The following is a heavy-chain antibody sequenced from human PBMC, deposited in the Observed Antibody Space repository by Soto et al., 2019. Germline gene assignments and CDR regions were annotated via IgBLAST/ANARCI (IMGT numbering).Heavy chain of an antibody. CDR1: GFTFRNYG. J-gene: IGHJ3*01. D-gene: IGHD3-22*01. Sequence: GGSLRLSCAASGFTFRNYGMNWVRQAPGKGLEWVSYIGIDSSTKYYADSVKGRFTISRDNAKNSLYLQMNSLRAEDTAVYYCARDQLYYNDISGRPLNAFDVWGQGTMVTVSS. CDR3: ARDQLYYNDISGRPLNAFDV. CDR2: IGIDSSTK. V-gene: IGHV3-48*01.